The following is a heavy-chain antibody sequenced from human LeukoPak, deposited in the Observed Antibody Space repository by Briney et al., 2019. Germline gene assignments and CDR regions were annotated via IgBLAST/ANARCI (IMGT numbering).Heavy chain of an antibody. Sequence: HPGGSLRLSCAASGFTFSSSGMHWVRQAPGKGLEWVAVISYDGSNKYYADSVKGRFTISRDNSKNTLYLQMNSLRAEDTAVYYRAKANWGATELRYFDLWGRGTLVTVSS. CDR2: ISYDGSNK. V-gene: IGHV3-30*18. CDR1: GFTFSSSG. CDR3: AKANWGATELRYFDL. D-gene: IGHD1-26*01. J-gene: IGHJ2*01.